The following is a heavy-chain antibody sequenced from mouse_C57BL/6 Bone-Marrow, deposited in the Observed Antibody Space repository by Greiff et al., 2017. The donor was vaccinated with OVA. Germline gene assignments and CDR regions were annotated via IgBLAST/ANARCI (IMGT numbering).Heavy chain of an antibody. J-gene: IGHJ3*01. D-gene: IGHD2-14*01. CDR1: GYTFTSYG. CDR3: SRLYRAWFAY. V-gene: IGHV1-81*01. CDR2: IYTRSGNT. Sequence: QVQLKQSGAELARPGASVKLSCKASGYTFTSYGISWVKQRTGQGLEWIGEIYTRSGNTYYNEKFKGKATLTADKSYSTAYIELRSLTSEDSAVYFCSRLYRAWFAYWGQGTLVTVSA.